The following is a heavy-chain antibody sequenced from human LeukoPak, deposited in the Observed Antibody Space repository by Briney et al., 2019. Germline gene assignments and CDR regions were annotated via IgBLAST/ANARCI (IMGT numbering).Heavy chain of an antibody. CDR3: ASTYDFWSDLEY. V-gene: IGHV3-7*01. D-gene: IGHD3-3*01. CDR1: GFTFSSYW. CDR2: IKQDGSEK. Sequence: PGGSLRLSCAASGFTFSSYWMSWVRQAPGKGLEWVANIKQDGSEKYYVDSVKGRFTISRDNAKNSLYLQMNSLRAEDTAVYYRASTYDFWSDLEYWGQGTLVTVSS. J-gene: IGHJ4*02.